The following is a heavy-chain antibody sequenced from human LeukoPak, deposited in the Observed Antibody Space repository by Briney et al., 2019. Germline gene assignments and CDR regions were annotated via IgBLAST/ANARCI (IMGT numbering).Heavy chain of an antibody. CDR2: ISWNSGSI. Sequence: GGSLRLSCAASGFTFDDYAMHWVRQAPGKGLEWVSGISWNSGSIGYADSVKGRFTISRDNAKNSLYLQMNSLRAEDMALYYCAKDTGDGYNPDAFDIWGQGTMVTVSS. CDR3: AKDTGDGYNPDAFDI. CDR1: GFTFDDYA. D-gene: IGHD5-24*01. J-gene: IGHJ3*02. V-gene: IGHV3-9*03.